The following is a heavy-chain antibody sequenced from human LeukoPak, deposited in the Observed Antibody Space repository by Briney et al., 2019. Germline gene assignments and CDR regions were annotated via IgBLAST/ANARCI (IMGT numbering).Heavy chain of an antibody. D-gene: IGHD4-23*01. CDR1: GGTFSSYA. V-gene: IGHV1-69*13. CDR2: IIPILGTA. J-gene: IGHJ4*02. CDR3: ARVSTTVVDQYYFDY. Sequence: ASVKVSCKASGGTFSSYAISWVRQAPGQGLEWMGGIIPILGTANYAQKFQGRVTITADESTSTAYMELSSLRSEDTAVYYCARVSTTVVDQYYFDYWGQGTLVTVSS.